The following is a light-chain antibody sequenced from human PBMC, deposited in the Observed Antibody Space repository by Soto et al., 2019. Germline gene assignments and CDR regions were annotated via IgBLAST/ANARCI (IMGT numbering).Light chain of an antibody. V-gene: IGLV2-14*01. CDR2: HVT. Sequence: QSALTQPASMSGSPGQSITISCTGTSSDVGSYNFVSWYQQHPGKAPKLMIYHVTNRPSGVSSRFSGSKSGNTASLTISGLQAEDEADYYCSSYTSNITPYVFGTGTKVTV. CDR3: SSYTSNITPYV. CDR1: SSDVGSYNF. J-gene: IGLJ1*01.